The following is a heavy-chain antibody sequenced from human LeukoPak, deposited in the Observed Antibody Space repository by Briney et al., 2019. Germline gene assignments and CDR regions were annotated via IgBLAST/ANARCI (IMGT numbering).Heavy chain of an antibody. Sequence: GASVKVSCKASGSTFTDYYMHWVRQAPGQGLEWMGWINPNSGGTNYAQKFQGRVTMTRDTSTSTVYMELSSLRSEDTAVYYCARGEGYYYDSSGYHDAFDIWGQGTMVTVSS. CDR3: ARGEGYYYDSSGYHDAFDI. V-gene: IGHV1-2*02. J-gene: IGHJ3*02. CDR2: INPNSGGT. D-gene: IGHD3-22*01. CDR1: GSTFTDYY.